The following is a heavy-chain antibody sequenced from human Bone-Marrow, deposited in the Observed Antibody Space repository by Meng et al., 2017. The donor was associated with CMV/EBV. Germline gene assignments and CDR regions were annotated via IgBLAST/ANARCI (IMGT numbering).Heavy chain of an antibody. Sequence: GGSLRLSCAASGFTFSSYSMNWVRQAPGKGLEWVSSISSSSSYIYYADSVKGRFTISRDNSKNTLYLQMNSLRAEDTAVYYCARGADGVAAPELGYWGQGTLVTVSS. D-gene: IGHD6-13*01. V-gene: IGHV3-21*01. CDR3: ARGADGVAAPELGY. J-gene: IGHJ4*02. CDR1: GFTFSSYS. CDR2: ISSSSSYI.